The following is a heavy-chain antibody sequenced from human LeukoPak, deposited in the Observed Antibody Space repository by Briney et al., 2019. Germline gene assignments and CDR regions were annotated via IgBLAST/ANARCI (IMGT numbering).Heavy chain of an antibody. Sequence: GGSLRLSCAASGFTFSSYAMHWLRPAPGKGLEGVAVISYDGSNKYYADSVKGRFTISRDNSKNTLYLQMNSLRAEDTAVYYCAKAGPRGPASFDYWGQGTLVTVSS. CDR3: AKAGPRGPASFDY. D-gene: IGHD2-2*01. V-gene: IGHV3-30-3*01. CDR2: ISYDGSNK. J-gene: IGHJ4*02. CDR1: GFTFSSYA.